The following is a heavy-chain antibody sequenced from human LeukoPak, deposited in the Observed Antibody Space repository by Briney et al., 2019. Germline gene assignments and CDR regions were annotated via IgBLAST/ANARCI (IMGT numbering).Heavy chain of an antibody. J-gene: IGHJ4*02. CDR1: GFTVSSNY. V-gene: IGHV3-66*01. CDR3: ARDYYGSGSWDY. Sequence: PGGSLRLSCAASGFTVSSNYMSWVRQAPARGLEWVSVIYSGGSTYYADSVKGRFTISRDNSKNTLYLQMNSLRAEDTAVYYCARDYYGSGSWDYWGQGTLVTVSS. D-gene: IGHD3-10*01. CDR2: IYSGGST.